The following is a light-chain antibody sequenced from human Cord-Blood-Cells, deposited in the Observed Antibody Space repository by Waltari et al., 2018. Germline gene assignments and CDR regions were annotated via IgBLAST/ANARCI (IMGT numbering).Light chain of an antibody. CDR1: SSDVGGYNY. J-gene: IGLJ3*02. Sequence: QSALTQPRSVSGSPGQPVTISCTGTSSDVGGYNYLSWYQQHPGKAPKLLIYDASKPPAGVPDRFSGSKSGNTASLTISGLQAEDEADYYCCSYAGSYTWVFGGGTKLTVL. CDR3: CSYAGSYTWV. CDR2: DAS. V-gene: IGLV2-11*01.